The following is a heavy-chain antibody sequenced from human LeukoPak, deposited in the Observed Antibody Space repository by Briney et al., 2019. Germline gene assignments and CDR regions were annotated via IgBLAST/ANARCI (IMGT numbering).Heavy chain of an antibody. J-gene: IGHJ3*02. CDR1: GGTFSSYA. D-gene: IGHD3-22*01. V-gene: IGHV1-69*05. CDR2: IIPIFGTA. CDR3: ARDLTYYDSRRAFDI. Sequence: ASVKVSCKASGGTFSSYAISWVRQAPGQGLEWVGRIIPIFGTANYAQKFQGRVTITTDESTSTAYMELSSLRSEDTAVYYCARDLTYYDSRRAFDIWGQGTMVTVSS.